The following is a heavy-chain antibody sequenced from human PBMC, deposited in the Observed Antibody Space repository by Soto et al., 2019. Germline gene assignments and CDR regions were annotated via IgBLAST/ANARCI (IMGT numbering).Heavy chain of an antibody. CDR3: EKETAVAGTGDYFDY. CDR2: ISWNSGSI. Sequence: EVQLVESGGGLVQPGRSLRLSCAASGFTFDDYAMHWVRQAPGKGLEWVSGISWNSGSIGYADSVKGRFTISRDNAKNSLYLQMNRLRAEDTALYYCEKETAVAGTGDYFDYWGQGTLVTVSS. CDR1: GFTFDDYA. D-gene: IGHD6-19*01. V-gene: IGHV3-9*01. J-gene: IGHJ4*02.